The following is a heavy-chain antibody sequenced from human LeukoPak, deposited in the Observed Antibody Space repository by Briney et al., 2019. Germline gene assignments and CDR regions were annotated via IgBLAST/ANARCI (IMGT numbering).Heavy chain of an antibody. CDR3: AGSSTAAGTFDY. Sequence: GGSLRLSCAASGFTFRTSWMHWVRQPPGKGLVWVSRINSDGRTTTYADSVKGRFTISRDNAKNTLCLQMNSLSAEDTAMYFCAGSSTAAGTFDYWGQGTLVTVSS. V-gene: IGHV3-74*01. CDR2: INSDGRTT. D-gene: IGHD6-13*01. J-gene: IGHJ4*02. CDR1: GFTFRTSW.